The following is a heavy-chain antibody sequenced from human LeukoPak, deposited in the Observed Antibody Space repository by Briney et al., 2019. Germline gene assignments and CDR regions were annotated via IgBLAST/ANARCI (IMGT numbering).Heavy chain of an antibody. CDR2: ISGSGGST. V-gene: IGHV3-23*01. Sequence: GGSLKLSFEASGFTFSSYAMSWVGQAPGKGLEWVSAISGSGGSTYYADSVKGRFTISRDNSKNTLYLQMNSLRAEDTAVYYCAKADYGGNELWGQGTLVTVSS. J-gene: IGHJ4*02. CDR3: AKADYGGNEL. CDR1: GFTFSSYA. D-gene: IGHD4-23*01.